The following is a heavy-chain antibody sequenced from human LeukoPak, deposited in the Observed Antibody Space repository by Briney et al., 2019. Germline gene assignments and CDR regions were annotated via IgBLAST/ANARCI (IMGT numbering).Heavy chain of an antibody. CDR3: AKDLGGHGRAAALDY. CDR2: ISWHIGSI. Sequence: PGGSLSLSCAASGFTFDDYAMHWVRQAPGKGLEWVSGISWHIGSIRYAGSVQRRLSISRDNAENSQYLQMNRLRAEDMAWYYCAKDLGGHGRAAALDYWGQGTLVTVSS. J-gene: IGHJ4*02. V-gene: IGHV3-9*03. D-gene: IGHD6-13*01. CDR1: GFTFDDYA.